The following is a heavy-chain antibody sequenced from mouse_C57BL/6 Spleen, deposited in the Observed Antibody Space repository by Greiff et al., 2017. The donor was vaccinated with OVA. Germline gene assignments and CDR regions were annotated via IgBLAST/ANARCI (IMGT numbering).Heavy chain of an antibody. CDR2: IDPSDSDT. CDR1: GYTFTSYW. CDR3: ARTGYGSPYWYFDV. Sequence: QVQLQQPGAELVRPGSSVKLSCKASGYTFTSYWMHWVKQRPIQGLEWIGNIDPSDSDTHYNQKFKDKATLTVDKSSSTAYMQLSSLTSEDSAVYYCARTGYGSPYWYFDVWGTGTTVTVSS. V-gene: IGHV1-52*01. J-gene: IGHJ1*03. D-gene: IGHD1-1*01.